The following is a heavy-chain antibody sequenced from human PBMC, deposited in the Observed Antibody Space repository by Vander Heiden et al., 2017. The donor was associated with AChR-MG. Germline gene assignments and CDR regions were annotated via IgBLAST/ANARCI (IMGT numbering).Heavy chain of an antibody. CDR1: GGSFSGYY. V-gene: IGHV4-34*01. CDR3: ARGQRRWLQLRPFDY. D-gene: IGHD5-12*01. Sequence: QVQLQQWGAGLFKPSETLSLPCAVYGGSFSGYYWSWIRQPPGKGLEWIGEINHSGSTNYNPSLKSRVTISVDTSKNQFSLKLSSVTAADTAVYYCARGQRRWLQLRPFDYWGQGTLVTVSS. CDR2: INHSGST. J-gene: IGHJ4*02.